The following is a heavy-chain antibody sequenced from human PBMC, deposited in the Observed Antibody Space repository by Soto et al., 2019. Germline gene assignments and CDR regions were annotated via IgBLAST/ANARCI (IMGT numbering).Heavy chain of an antibody. CDR3: ARRRITMIVVVFDAFDI. CDR2: IYHSGST. CDR1: GGSISSSYW. Sequence: QVQLQESGPGLVKPSGTLSLTCAVSGGSISSSYWWSWVRQPPGKGLEWIGEIYHSGSTHYNPSLKSRVTISVDKSKHQFSLKLSSVTAADTAVYYCARRRITMIVVVFDAFDIWGQGTMVTVSS. J-gene: IGHJ3*02. V-gene: IGHV4-4*02. D-gene: IGHD3-22*01.